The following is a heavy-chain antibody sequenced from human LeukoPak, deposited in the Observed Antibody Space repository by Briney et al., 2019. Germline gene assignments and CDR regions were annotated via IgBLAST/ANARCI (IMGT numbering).Heavy chain of an antibody. V-gene: IGHV3-30*18. CDR3: AKDKAAGPAAYYFDY. CDR2: IASDGRDK. CDR1: GFSFSNYD. Sequence: GGSLRLSCAASGFSFSNYDMHWVRQAPGKGLEWVAVIASDGRDKHHGDSVKGRFTISRDNSKNTLYLQMNSLRDEDTALYYCAKDKAAGPAAYYFDYWGQGTLVTVSS. J-gene: IGHJ4*02. D-gene: IGHD2-15*01.